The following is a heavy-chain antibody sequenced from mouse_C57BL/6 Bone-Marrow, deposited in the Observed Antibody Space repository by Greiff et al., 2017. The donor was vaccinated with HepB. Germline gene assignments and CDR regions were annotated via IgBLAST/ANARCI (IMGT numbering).Heavy chain of an antibody. J-gene: IGHJ3*01. CDR2: IDPSDSYT. CDR1: GYTFTSYW. V-gene: IGHV1-59*01. CDR3: ASYYSNCFAY. Sequence: VQLQQPGAELVRPGTSVKLSCKASGYTFTSYWMHWVKQRPGQGLEWIGVIDPSDSYTNYNQKFKGKATLTVDTSSSTAYMQISSLTSEDSAVYYCASYYSNCFAYWGQGTLVTVSA. D-gene: IGHD2-5*01.